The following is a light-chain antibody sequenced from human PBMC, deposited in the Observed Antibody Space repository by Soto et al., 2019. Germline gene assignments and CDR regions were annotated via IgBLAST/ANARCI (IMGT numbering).Light chain of an antibody. Sequence: DIQMTQSPSSLSASVGDRVTITCRASQGIRNYLAWYQQRPGKVPTLLIYAASTLQSGVTSRFSGSGSGTHFTLTISSLQPEDVATYYCQKYNSAPLTFGQGTRLEIK. CDR3: QKYNSAPLT. CDR2: AAS. CDR1: QGIRNY. V-gene: IGKV1-27*01. J-gene: IGKJ5*01.